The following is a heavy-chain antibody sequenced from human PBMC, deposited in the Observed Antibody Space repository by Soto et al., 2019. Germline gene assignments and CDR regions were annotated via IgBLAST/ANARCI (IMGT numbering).Heavy chain of an antibody. V-gene: IGHV4-30-2*01. D-gene: IGHD3-22*01. Sequence: SETLSLTCVVSGGSISSGGYSWSWIRQPPGKGLEWLGYIYHSGSTYYNPSLKSRVTISVDRSKNQFSLKLSSVTAADTAVYYCARGWDYDSTIDYWGQGALVTVSS. CDR1: GGSISSGGYS. CDR2: IYHSGST. CDR3: ARGWDYDSTIDY. J-gene: IGHJ4*02.